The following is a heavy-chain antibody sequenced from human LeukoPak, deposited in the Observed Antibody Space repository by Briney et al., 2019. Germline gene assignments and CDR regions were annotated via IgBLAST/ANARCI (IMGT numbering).Heavy chain of an antibody. Sequence: PSETLSLTCTVSGGSISSYYWSWIRQPPGKGLEWIGYIYYSGSTNYNPSLKSRVTISVDTSKNQLSLKLSSVTAADTAVYYCARGEAANCYYYGMDVWGQGTTVTVSS. CDR3: ARGEAANCYYYGMDV. D-gene: IGHD2-15*01. J-gene: IGHJ6*02. V-gene: IGHV4-59*08. CDR1: GGSISSYY. CDR2: IYYSGST.